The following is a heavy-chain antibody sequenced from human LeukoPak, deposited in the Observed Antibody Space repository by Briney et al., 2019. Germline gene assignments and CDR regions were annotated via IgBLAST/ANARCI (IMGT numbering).Heavy chain of an antibody. CDR3: AKEEIAAAGNLYNWFDP. CDR2: IWYDGSNK. D-gene: IGHD6-13*01. Sequence: GGSLRLSCAASGFTFSSYAMHWVRQAPGKGLEWVAVIWYDGSNKYYADSVKGRFTISRDNSKNTLYLQMNSLRAEDTAVYYCAKEEIAAAGNLYNWFDPWGQGTLVTVSS. CDR1: GFTFSSYA. V-gene: IGHV3-33*06. J-gene: IGHJ5*02.